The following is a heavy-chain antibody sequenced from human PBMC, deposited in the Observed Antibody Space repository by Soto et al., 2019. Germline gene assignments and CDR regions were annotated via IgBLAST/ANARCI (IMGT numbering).Heavy chain of an antibody. J-gene: IGHJ6*02. Sequence: PSETLSLTCTVSGGSISSYYWSWIRQPPGKGLEWIGYIYSSGSTNYNPSLKSRVTISLDTSKNQFSLKLSSVTAADTAVYYCARGYNDFWSGSLPYYYYGMDVWGQGTTVTVSS. V-gene: IGHV4-59*01. CDR3: ARGYNDFWSGSLPYYYYGMDV. CDR1: GGSISSYY. D-gene: IGHD3-3*01. CDR2: IYSSGST.